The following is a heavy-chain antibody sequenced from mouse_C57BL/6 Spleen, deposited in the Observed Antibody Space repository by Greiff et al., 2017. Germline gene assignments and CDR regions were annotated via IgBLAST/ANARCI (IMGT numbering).Heavy chain of an antibody. CDR3: TRCDYYGSSLYAMDY. Sequence: QVQLQQSGAELVRPGASVTLSCKASGYTFTDYEMHWVKQTPVHGLEWIGAIDPETGGTAYNQKFKGKAILTADKSSSTAYMELRSLTSEDSAVYYCTRCDYYGSSLYAMDYWGQGTSVTVSS. CDR1: GYTFTDYE. D-gene: IGHD1-1*01. J-gene: IGHJ4*01. V-gene: IGHV1-15*01. CDR2: IDPETGGT.